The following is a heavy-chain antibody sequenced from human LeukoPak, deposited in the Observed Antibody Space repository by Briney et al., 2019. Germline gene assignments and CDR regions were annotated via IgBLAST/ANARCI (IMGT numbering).Heavy chain of an antibody. Sequence: GGSLRLSCTASGFTFGDYAMSWFRQVPGKGLEWVGFIRSKAYGGTTEYAASVKGRFTISRDDSKSIAYLQMNSLKTEDTAVYYCTSSYGHNYYFDYWGQGTLVTVSS. CDR2: IRSKAYGGTT. CDR1: GFTFGDYA. CDR3: TSSYGHNYYFDY. V-gene: IGHV3-49*03. D-gene: IGHD5-18*01. J-gene: IGHJ4*02.